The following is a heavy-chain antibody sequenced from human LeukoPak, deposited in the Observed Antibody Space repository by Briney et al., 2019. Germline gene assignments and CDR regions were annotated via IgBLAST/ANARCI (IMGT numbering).Heavy chain of an antibody. V-gene: IGHV3-30*02. CDR3: TSLSGSFHPIDY. CDR2: IRYDGSNK. CDR1: GFTFSSYG. D-gene: IGHD3-16*01. Sequence: GGSLRLSCAASGFTFSSYGMHWVRQAPGKGLEWVAFIRYDGSNKYYADSVKGRFTISRDNSKNTLYLQMNSLRAEDTAVYYCTSLSGSFHPIDYWGQGTLVTVSS. J-gene: IGHJ4*02.